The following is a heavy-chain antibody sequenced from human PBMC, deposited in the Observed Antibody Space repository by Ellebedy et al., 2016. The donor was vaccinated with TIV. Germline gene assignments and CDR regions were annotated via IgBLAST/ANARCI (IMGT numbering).Heavy chain of an antibody. D-gene: IGHD1-26*01. CDR1: GFTFDDYG. CDR3: ARDRSIVGATTHYYGMDV. J-gene: IGHJ6*02. CDR2: INWNGGST. V-gene: IGHV3-20*04. Sequence: GESLKISXAASGFTFDDYGMSWVRQAPGKGLEWVSGINWNGGSTGYADSVKGRFTISRDNAKNSLYLQMNSLRAEDTALYYCARDRSIVGATTHYYGMDVWGQGTTVTVSS.